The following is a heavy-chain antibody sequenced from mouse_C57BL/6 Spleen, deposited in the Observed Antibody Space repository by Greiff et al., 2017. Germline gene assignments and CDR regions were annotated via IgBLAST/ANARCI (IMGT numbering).Heavy chain of an antibody. V-gene: IGHV1-64*01. CDR2: IHPNSGST. Sequence: VQLQQPGAELVKPGASLRLSCKASGFTFTSYWMRWVRQSPGQGLEWMGMIHPNSGSTNYNEKFKSKATLTVDKPSSTAYMQLSSLTSEDSAVYYCARDGSSLWYFDVWGTGTTVTVSS. CDR3: ARDGSSLWYFDV. D-gene: IGHD1-1*01. J-gene: IGHJ1*03. CDR1: GFTFTSYW.